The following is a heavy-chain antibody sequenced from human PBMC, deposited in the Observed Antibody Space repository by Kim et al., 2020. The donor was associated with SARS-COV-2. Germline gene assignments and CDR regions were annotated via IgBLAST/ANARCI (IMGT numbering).Heavy chain of an antibody. CDR1: GFTFSSYA. Sequence: GGSLRLSCAASGFTFSSYAMSWVRQAPGKGLEWVSAISGSGGSTYYADSVKGRFTISRDNSKNTLYLQMNSLRAEDTAVYYCAISRSYYYDSSGYYTAFDYWGQGTLVTVSS. V-gene: IGHV3-23*01. J-gene: IGHJ4*02. CDR3: AISRSYYYDSSGYYTAFDY. D-gene: IGHD3-22*01. CDR2: ISGSGGST.